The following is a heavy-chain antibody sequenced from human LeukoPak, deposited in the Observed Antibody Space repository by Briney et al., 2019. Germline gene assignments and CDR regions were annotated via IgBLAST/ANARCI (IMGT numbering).Heavy chain of an antibody. CDR2: IYTSGST. V-gene: IGHV4-61*02. J-gene: IGHJ6*03. CDR1: GGSISSGSYY. D-gene: IGHD3-3*01. CDR3: ARGRLYYDFWSGYGRYYYYMDV. Sequence: SETLSLTCTVSGGSISSGSYYWSWIRQPAGKGLEWIGRIYTSGSTNYNPSLKSRVTISVDTSKNQFSLKLSSVTAADTAVYYCARGRLYYDFWSGYGRYYYYMDVWGKGTTVTVSS.